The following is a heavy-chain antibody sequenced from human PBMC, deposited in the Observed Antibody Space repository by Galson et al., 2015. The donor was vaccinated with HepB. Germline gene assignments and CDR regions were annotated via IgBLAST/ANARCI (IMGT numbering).Heavy chain of an antibody. Sequence: SVKVSCKASGYTFTGYYMHWVRQAPGQGLEWMGRINPNSGGTNYAQKFQGRVTMTRDTSISTAYMELSRLRSDDTAVYYCARKRDYGDYAWVAFDIWGHGTMVTVSS. D-gene: IGHD4-17*01. CDR1: GYTFTGYY. CDR2: INPNSGGT. CDR3: ARKRDYGDYAWVAFDI. V-gene: IGHV1-2*06. J-gene: IGHJ3*02.